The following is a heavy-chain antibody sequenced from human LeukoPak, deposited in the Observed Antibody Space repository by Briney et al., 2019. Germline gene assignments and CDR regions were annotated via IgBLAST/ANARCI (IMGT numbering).Heavy chain of an antibody. J-gene: IGHJ4*02. CDR2: IDFNGNT. V-gene: IGHV4-59*11. Sequence: PSETLSLTCAVSGDSISGHPWSWIRQPPGKGLDYIGFIDFNGNTNYNPSLKTRVTISMDTSTNQFSLNLNSVSAADTAVYYYARLAKCDGDCYSFDFWGQGMLVTVSS. CDR3: ARLAKCDGDCYSFDF. D-gene: IGHD2-21*02. CDR1: GDSISGHP.